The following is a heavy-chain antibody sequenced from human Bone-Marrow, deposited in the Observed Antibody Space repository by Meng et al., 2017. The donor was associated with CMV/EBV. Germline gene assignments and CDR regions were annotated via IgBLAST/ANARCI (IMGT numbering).Heavy chain of an antibody. V-gene: IGHV3-66*02. Sequence: LSLTCAASGFTFDDYAMHWVRQAPGKGLEWVSVIYSGGSTYYADSVKGRFTISRDNSKNTLYLQMNSLRAEDTAVYYCARGYCSSTSCYSPYYYYYGMDVWGQGTTVTVSS. J-gene: IGHJ6*02. CDR2: IYSGGST. CDR3: ARGYCSSTSCYSPYYYYYGMDV. D-gene: IGHD2-2*02. CDR1: GFTFDDYA.